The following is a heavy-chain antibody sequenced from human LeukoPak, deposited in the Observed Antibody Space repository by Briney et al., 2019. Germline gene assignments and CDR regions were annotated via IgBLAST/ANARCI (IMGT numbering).Heavy chain of an antibody. Sequence: SETLSLTCTVAGDSVSTVTDYWAWIRQPPGKGLEWIASADYSGGTYYNPSLESRVAISADMSKKQISLTLTSVTGADTAVYYCAGERGEEYSSGWYKTNFFDNWGQGIRVTVSS. CDR1: GDSVSTVTDY. CDR2: ADYSGGT. V-gene: IGHV4-39*07. D-gene: IGHD6-19*01. CDR3: AGERGEEYSSGWYKTNFFDN. J-gene: IGHJ4*02.